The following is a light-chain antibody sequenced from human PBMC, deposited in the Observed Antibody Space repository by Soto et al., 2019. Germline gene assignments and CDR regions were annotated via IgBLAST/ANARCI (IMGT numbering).Light chain of an antibody. V-gene: IGKV3-11*01. Sequence: EIVLTQSPATLSLSPGERATLSYRASQSVSSDLAWYQQKPGQAPRLLIYDASNRATGIPARFSGSGSGTDFTLTISSLEPEDFAVYYCQQRSNWPPYTFGQGTKLEIK. CDR1: QSVSSD. CDR2: DAS. CDR3: QQRSNWPPYT. J-gene: IGKJ2*01.